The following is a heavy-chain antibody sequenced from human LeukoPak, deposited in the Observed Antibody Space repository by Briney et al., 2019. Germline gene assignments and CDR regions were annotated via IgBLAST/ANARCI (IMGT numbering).Heavy chain of an antibody. D-gene: IGHD6-13*01. CDR2: ISYDGSNK. CDR3: AKDPRRYSRTGGYFDY. Sequence: PGGSLRLSCAASGFTFSNYVMHWVRQAPGKGLEWVALISYDGSNKYYADSVKGRFTISRDNSKNTLYLQVNSLRAEDTAVYYCAKDPRRYSRTGGYFDYWGQGTLVTVSS. CDR1: GFTFSNYV. V-gene: IGHV3-30*18. J-gene: IGHJ4*02.